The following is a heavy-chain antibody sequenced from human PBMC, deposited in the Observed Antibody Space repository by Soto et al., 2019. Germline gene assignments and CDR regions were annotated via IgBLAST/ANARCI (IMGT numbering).Heavy chain of an antibody. CDR1: GFTLDDYA. CDR3: ARWASSTDDYYYYYMDV. V-gene: IGHV3-9*01. Sequence: PGGSLRLSCAASGFTLDDYAMHWVRQAPGKGLEWVSGISWNSGSTSYADAVKGRFTISRDNAKNTLYLQMNSLRAEDTAVYYCARWASSTDDYYYYYMDVRGKGTTVTVSS. J-gene: IGHJ6*03. CDR2: ISWNSGST. D-gene: IGHD2-2*01.